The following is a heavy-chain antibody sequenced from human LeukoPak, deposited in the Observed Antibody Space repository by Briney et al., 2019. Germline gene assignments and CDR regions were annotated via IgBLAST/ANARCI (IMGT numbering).Heavy chain of an antibody. Sequence: PSETLSLTCAVYGGSFSAYYWSWIRQPPGKGLGWIGEINQSGITNYNPSLKSRVTISADTSKNQFSLKLSSVTAADTAVYYCARERGKDLSPRLRRPQYFDYWGQGTLLTVSS. CDR2: INQSGIT. J-gene: IGHJ4*02. CDR1: GGSFSAYY. V-gene: IGHV4-34*01. D-gene: IGHD1-1*01. CDR3: ARERGKDLSPRLRRPQYFDY.